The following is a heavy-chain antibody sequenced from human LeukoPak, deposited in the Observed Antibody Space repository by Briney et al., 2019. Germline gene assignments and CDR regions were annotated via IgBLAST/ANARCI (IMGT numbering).Heavy chain of an antibody. Sequence: GGSLRLSCAASGFTFSSYSMNWVRQAPGKGLEWVSAISGSGGSTYYADSVKGRFTISRDNSKNTLYLQMSSLRAEDTAVYFCARDVGVVMFDYWGQGTLVTVSS. CDR1: GFTFSSYS. V-gene: IGHV3-23*01. CDR3: ARDVGVVMFDY. CDR2: ISGSGGST. J-gene: IGHJ4*02. D-gene: IGHD3-10*01.